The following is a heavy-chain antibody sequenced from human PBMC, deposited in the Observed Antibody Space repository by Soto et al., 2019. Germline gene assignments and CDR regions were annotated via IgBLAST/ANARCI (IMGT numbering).Heavy chain of an antibody. CDR1: GYTFTSYA. V-gene: IGHV1-3*01. D-gene: IGHD3-10*01. Sequence: VKVSCKASGYTFTSYAMHWVRQAPGQRLEWMGWINAGNGNTKYSQKFQGRVTITRDTSASTAYMELSSLRSEDTAVYYCASRSNQSYYSCGIMEDWGKGTLVTVSS. CDR3: ASRSNQSYYSCGIMED. J-gene: IGHJ4*02. CDR2: INAGNGNT.